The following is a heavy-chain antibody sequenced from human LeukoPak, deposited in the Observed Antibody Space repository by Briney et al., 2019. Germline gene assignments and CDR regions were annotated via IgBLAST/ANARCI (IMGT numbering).Heavy chain of an antibody. D-gene: IGHD6-13*01. Sequence: SETXXLTCTVSGGSISSGSYYWSWIRQPAGKGXEWIGRIYTSGSTNYNPSLKSRVTISVDTSKNQFSLKLSSVTAADTAVYYCARASGIAAAGPNRYYYYYYMDVWGKGTTVTVSS. CDR1: GGSISSGSYY. CDR2: IYTSGST. V-gene: IGHV4-61*02. CDR3: ARASGIAAAGPNRYYYYYYMDV. J-gene: IGHJ6*03.